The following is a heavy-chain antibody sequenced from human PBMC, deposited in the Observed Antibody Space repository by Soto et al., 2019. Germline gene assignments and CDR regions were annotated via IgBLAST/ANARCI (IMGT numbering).Heavy chain of an antibody. V-gene: IGHV5-51*01. CDR2: IYPGDSDT. Sequence: GESLKSCCKGSGYSFTSYWIGWVRQMPGKGLELMGIIYPGDSDTRYSPSFQGQVTISADKSISTAYLQWSSLKASYTAMYYCARHGASVVRAWMDVWGQGTTDTVSS. J-gene: IGHJ6*02. CDR1: GYSFTSYW. CDR3: ARHGASVVRAWMDV. D-gene: IGHD3-22*01.